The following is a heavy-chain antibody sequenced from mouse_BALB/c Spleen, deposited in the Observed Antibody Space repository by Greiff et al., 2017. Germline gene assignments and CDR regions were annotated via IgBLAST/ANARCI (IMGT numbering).Heavy chain of an antibody. J-gene: IGHJ2*01. V-gene: IGHV5-17*02. CDR3: AITGGVY. Sequence: EVKLVESGGGLVQPGGSRKLSCAASGFTFSSFGMHWVRQAPEKGLEWVAYISSGSSTIYYADTVKGRFTISRDNPKNTLFLQMTSLRSEDTAMYYCAITGGVYWGQGTTLTVSS. CDR1: GFTFSSFG. D-gene: IGHD4-1*01. CDR2: ISSGSSTI.